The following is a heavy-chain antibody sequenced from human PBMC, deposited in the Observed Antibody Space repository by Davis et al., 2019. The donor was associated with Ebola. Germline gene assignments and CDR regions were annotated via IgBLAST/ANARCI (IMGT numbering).Heavy chain of an antibody. J-gene: IGHJ4*02. CDR3: ASRDFWRNGDY. CDR1: GGSISGDY. Sequence: MPSETLSLTCTVSGGSISGDYWSWIRQPPGKGLEWIGEINHSGSTNHNPSLKSRVTISVDTSKNQFSLKLSSVTAADTAVYYCASRDFWRNGDYWGQGTLVTVSS. CDR2: INHSGST. D-gene: IGHD3-3*01. V-gene: IGHV4-34*01.